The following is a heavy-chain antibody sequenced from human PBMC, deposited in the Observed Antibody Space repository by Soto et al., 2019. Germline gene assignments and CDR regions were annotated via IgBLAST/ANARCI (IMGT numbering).Heavy chain of an antibody. CDR3: ARKLGLISGYYGMAV. J-gene: IGHJ6*02. D-gene: IGHD6-13*01. V-gene: IGHV3-48*02. Sequence: GGSLRLSCAASGLTFSSYSMNWVRQAPGKGLEWVSYISSSSSTIYYADSVKGRFTISRDNAKNSLYLQMNSLRDEDTAVYYCARKLGLISGYYGMAVWGQVTTVTVS. CDR2: ISSSSSTI. CDR1: GLTFSSYS.